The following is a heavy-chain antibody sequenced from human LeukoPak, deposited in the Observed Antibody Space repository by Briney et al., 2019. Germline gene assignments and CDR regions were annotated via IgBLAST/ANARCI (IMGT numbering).Heavy chain of an antibody. D-gene: IGHD6-13*01. J-gene: IGHJ5*02. CDR2: ISSYKGNT. V-gene: IGHV1-18*01. CDR1: GYTFTTYG. CDR3: ARDDSTGSWSWFGP. Sequence: SVKVSRKASGYTFTTYGISLVRQARSQGLEGMGWISSYKGNTNYAHNLPGRATIHTDTHTSTAYIESRSLRSEDTPRHYCARDDSTGSWSWFGPWGQGNLVIVSS.